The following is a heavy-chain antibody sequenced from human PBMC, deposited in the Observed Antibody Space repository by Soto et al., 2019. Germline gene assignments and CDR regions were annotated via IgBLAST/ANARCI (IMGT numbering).Heavy chain of an antibody. CDR1: GFTFSSYG. J-gene: IGHJ4*02. CDR3: ARDSRAARPGFLGDY. CDR2: IWYDGSNK. Sequence: PGGSLRLSCAASGFTFSSYGMHWVRQAPGKGLERVAVIWYDGSNKYYADSVKGRFTISRDNSKNTLYLQMNSLRAGDTAVYYCARDSRAARPGFLGDYWGQGTLVTVSS. D-gene: IGHD6-6*01. V-gene: IGHV3-33*01.